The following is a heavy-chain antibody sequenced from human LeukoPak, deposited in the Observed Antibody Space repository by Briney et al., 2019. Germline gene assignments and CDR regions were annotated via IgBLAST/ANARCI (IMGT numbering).Heavy chain of an antibody. V-gene: IGHV1-46*03. CDR1: GYTFTDYY. D-gene: IGHD3-16*01. J-gene: IGHJ5*02. Sequence: ASVKVSCKASGYTFTDYYIHWVRQAPGQGLEWMGIISPSGGSSSYAQKFQGRVTMTRDKSTSTVYMELSRLRSEDTAVYYCTRPPGDYVSWFDPWGQGTLVTVSS. CDR2: ISPSGGSS. CDR3: TRPPGDYVSWFDP.